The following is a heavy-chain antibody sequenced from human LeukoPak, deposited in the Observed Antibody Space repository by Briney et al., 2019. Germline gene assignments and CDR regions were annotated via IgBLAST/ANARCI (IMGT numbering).Heavy chain of an antibody. CDR2: VNPNSGGT. CDR3: ARRKAVVAATTIFDY. V-gene: IGHV1-2*02. J-gene: IGHJ4*02. Sequence: GASVKVSCKASGYTFTCYYMHWVRQAPGQGLEWMGWVNPNSGGTNYAQKFQGRVTMTRDTSISTAYMELSRLRSDDTAVYYCARRKAVVAATTIFDYWGQGTLVTVSS. CDR1: GYTFTCYY. D-gene: IGHD2-15*01.